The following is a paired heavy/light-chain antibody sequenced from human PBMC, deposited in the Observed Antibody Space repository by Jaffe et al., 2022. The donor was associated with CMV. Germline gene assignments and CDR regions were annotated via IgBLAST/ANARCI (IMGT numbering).Light chain of an antibody. CDR3: MQGTHLWT. CDR1: QSLVHTNGNTY. Sequence: DIVLTQTPLSSPVTLGQPASISCRSSQSLVHTNGNTYLSWLHQRPGQPPRLLIHRVSNRISGVPDRFSGSGAGTDFTLKISRVEAEDAGVYYCMQGTHLWTLGQGTKVEIK. V-gene: IGKV2-24*01. J-gene: IGKJ1*01. CDR2: RVS.
Heavy chain of an antibody. Sequence: EVQLVQSGGGFVQPGGSLRLACAASGFSFSNYWMLWFRQVPGKGPVWVSRVNNDGSDTIYADSVRGRFTISRDNAKNTLYLQMNSLNAEDTAVYYCVRDWFGETVWGQGTTVTVSS. J-gene: IGHJ6*02. CDR2: VNNDGSDT. D-gene: IGHD3-10*01. CDR1: GFSFSNYW. V-gene: IGHV3-74*01. CDR3: VRDWFGETV.